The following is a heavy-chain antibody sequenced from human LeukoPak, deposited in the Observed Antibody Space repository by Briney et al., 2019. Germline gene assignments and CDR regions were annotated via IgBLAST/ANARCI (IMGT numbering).Heavy chain of an antibody. CDR1: GASISTYY. Sequence: SETLSLTCTVSGASISTYYWSWIRQPPGKGLEWIGSIYYSGSTNYNPSLKSRVIISVDTSKNQFSLKLSSVTAADTAVYYCARGVSFGFDYFDYWGQGTLVTVSS. CDR2: IYYSGST. J-gene: IGHJ4*02. D-gene: IGHD5-18*01. CDR3: ARGVSFGFDYFDY. V-gene: IGHV4-59*01.